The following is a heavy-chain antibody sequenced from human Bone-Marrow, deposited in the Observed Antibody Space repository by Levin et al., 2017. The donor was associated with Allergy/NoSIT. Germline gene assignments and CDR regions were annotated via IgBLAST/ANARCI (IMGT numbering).Heavy chain of an antibody. J-gene: IGHJ4*02. V-gene: IGHV3-15*01. CDR1: GFTFNNAW. Sequence: GGSLRLSCAASGFTFNNAWMSWVRQPPGKGLEWVGRIKSERDGGTTDYPSPVKGRFAISRDDSKDTMYLQINSLQTEDTAVYYCTTSRDDSWTGYYPYWGQGTLVTVSS. CDR2: IKSERDGGTT. D-gene: IGHD3/OR15-3a*01. CDR3: TTSRDDSWTGYYPY.